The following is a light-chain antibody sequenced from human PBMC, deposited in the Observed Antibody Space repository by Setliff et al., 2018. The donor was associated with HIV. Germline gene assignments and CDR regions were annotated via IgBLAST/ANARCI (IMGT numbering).Light chain of an antibody. CDR2: DDS. CDR1: NIAIKS. Sequence: SYELTQPPSVSVAPGKTARISCGGNNIAIKSVHWYQQKPGQAPVLVVYDDSDRPSGIPERFSGSNSENAATLTISRVEAGDEAAYYCQVWDGSDHYVFGAETKVTVL. J-gene: IGLJ1*01. CDR3: QVWDGSDHYV. V-gene: IGLV3-21*03.